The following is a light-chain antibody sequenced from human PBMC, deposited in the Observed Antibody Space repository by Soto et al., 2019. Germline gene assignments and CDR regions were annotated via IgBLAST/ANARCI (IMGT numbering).Light chain of an antibody. CDR2: GAS. V-gene: IGKV3-15*01. CDR3: QQYNNWPKT. CDR1: QIVSSN. J-gene: IGKJ1*01. Sequence: EIVMTQSPATLSVSPGERATLSCRASQIVSSNLAWYQQKPGQAPRLFIYGASTRATGIPARFSGSGSGTEFTHTFSSLQSEDFAVYYCQQYNNWPKTFGQGTKVEIK.